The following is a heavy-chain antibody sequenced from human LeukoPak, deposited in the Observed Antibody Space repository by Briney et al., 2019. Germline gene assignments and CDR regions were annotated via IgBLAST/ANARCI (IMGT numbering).Heavy chain of an antibody. Sequence: ASEKVSCKASGYTFTGYYMHWVRQAPGQGLEWMGWINPNSSGTNYAQKFQGRVTMTRDTSISTAYMELSRLRSDDTAVYYCARDGGGRYFDWLLSGHSYFDYWGQGTLVTVSS. J-gene: IGHJ4*02. D-gene: IGHD3-9*01. V-gene: IGHV1-2*02. CDR3: ARDGGGRYFDWLLSGHSYFDY. CDR1: GYTFTGYY. CDR2: INPNSSGT.